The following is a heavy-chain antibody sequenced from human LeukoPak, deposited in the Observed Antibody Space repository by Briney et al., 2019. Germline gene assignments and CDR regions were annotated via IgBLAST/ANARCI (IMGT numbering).Heavy chain of an antibody. J-gene: IGHJ4*02. Sequence: PSETLSLTCAVYGGSFSGYYWSWIRQPPGKGLEWIGEINHSGSTNYNPSLKSRVTISVDTSKTQFSLKLSSVTAADTAVYYCARRGVVPAARRQFDYWSQGTLVTVSS. CDR2: INHSGST. D-gene: IGHD2-2*01. CDR1: GGSFSGYY. V-gene: IGHV4-34*01. CDR3: ARRGVVPAARRQFDY.